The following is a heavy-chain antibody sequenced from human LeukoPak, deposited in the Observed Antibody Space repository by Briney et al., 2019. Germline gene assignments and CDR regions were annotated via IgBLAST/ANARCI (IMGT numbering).Heavy chain of an antibody. CDR3: ARGSVETGYYYGMDV. CDR2: IYYSGST. D-gene: IGHD4-23*01. Sequence: SETLSLTCAVYGGSFSGYYWRWIRQPPGKGLEWIGYIYYSGSTNYNPSLKSRVTISVDTSKNQFSLKLSSVTAADTAVYYCARGSVETGYYYGMDVWGQGTTVTVSS. V-gene: IGHV4-59*01. J-gene: IGHJ6*02. CDR1: GGSFSGYY.